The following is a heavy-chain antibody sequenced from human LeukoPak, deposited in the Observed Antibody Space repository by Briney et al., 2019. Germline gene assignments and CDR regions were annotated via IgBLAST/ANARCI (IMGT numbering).Heavy chain of an antibody. V-gene: IGHV4-59*01. CDR2: IYYSGST. Sequence: SETLSLTCSVSGVSISSSYWNWIRQPPGKGLEWVGFIYYSGSTNYNPSLKSRVTMSADTSKNQFSLKLTSVTAADTAVYYCARGYYDSSGYSNTFDIWGQGTMVTVSS. J-gene: IGHJ3*02. D-gene: IGHD3-22*01. CDR1: GVSISSSY. CDR3: ARGYYDSSGYSNTFDI.